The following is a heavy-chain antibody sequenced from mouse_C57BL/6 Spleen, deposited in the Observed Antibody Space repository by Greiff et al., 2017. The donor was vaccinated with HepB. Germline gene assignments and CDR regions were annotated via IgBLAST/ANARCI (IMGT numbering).Heavy chain of an antibody. Sequence: VQLQQSGAELVRPGASVTLSCKASGYTFTDYEMRWVKQTPVHGLEWIGAIDPETGGTAYNQKFKGKAILTADKSSSTAYMELRSLTSEDSAVYYCTRPGGAYWGQGTLVTVSA. CDR2: IDPETGGT. J-gene: IGHJ3*01. V-gene: IGHV1-15*01. CDR3: TRPGGAY. CDR1: GYTFTDYE.